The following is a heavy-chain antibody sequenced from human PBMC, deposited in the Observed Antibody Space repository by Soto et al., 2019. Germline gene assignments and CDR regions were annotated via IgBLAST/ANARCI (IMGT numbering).Heavy chain of an antibody. D-gene: IGHD1-26*01. CDR2: VNPQSGKT. CDR1: GYTFFSHD. J-gene: IGHJ4*02. Sequence: ASVKVSCKASGYTFFSHDINWVRQASGQGLEWMGWVNPQSGKTEYAKKFQGRVTMTRDPSIDTAYMELSSLTSEDTAIYYRAIYTTSFSYFNHWGQGALVTVSS. V-gene: IGHV1-8*02. CDR3: AIYTTSFSYFNH.